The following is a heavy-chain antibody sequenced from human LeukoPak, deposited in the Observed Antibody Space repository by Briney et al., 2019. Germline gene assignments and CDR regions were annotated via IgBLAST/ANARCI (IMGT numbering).Heavy chain of an antibody. J-gene: IGHJ4*02. Sequence: SETLSLTCTVSGGSISSYYWSWIRQPPGKGLEWIWYIYYSGSTNYNPSPKSRVTISVDTSKNQFSLKLSSVTAADTAVYYCARGVGATSYFDYWGQGTLVTVSS. D-gene: IGHD1-26*01. CDR1: GGSISSYY. CDR3: ARGVGATSYFDY. V-gene: IGHV4-59*01. CDR2: IYYSGST.